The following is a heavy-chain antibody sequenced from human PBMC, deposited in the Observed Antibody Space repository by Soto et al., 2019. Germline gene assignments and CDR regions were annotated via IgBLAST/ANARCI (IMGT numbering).Heavy chain of an antibody. D-gene: IGHD3-3*01. Sequence: GASVKVSCKASGYTFTSYYMHWVRQAPGQGLEWMGIINPSGGSTSYAQKFQGRFTMTRDTSTSTVYMELSSLRSEDTAVYYCASWYDFWSASTPDLNYYYYYGMDVWGQGTTVTVSS. V-gene: IGHV1-46*01. J-gene: IGHJ6*02. CDR3: ASWYDFWSASTPDLNYYYYYGMDV. CDR1: GYTFTSYY. CDR2: INPSGGST.